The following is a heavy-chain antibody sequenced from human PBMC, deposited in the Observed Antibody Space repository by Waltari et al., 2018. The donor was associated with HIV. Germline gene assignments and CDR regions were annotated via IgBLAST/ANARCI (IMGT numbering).Heavy chain of an antibody. CDR1: GFTFSLYS. CDR3: ASRDYGAYAGELVY. D-gene: IGHD4-17*01. Sequence: EVQLVESGGGLVKPGGSLRVSCAASGFTFSLYSMNWVRQAPGKGRAWVAAINKNNSYIYYADSRKGRFAISRDNAKNSLYLQMNSLRAEDTAIYYCASRDYGAYAGELVYWGQGTLVTVSS. CDR2: INKNNSYI. J-gene: IGHJ4*02. V-gene: IGHV3-21*02.